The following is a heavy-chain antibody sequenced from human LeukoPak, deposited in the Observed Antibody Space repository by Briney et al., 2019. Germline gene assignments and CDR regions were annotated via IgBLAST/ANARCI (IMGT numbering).Heavy chain of an antibody. CDR2: IYYSGST. D-gene: IGHD1-26*01. CDR3: ARERGAAHFDY. Sequence: SETLSLTCAVYGGSFSGYYWSWIRQPPGKGLEWIGYIYYSGSTNYNPSLKSRVTISVDTSKNQFSLKLSSVTAADTAVYYCARERGAAHFDYWGQGTLVTVSS. J-gene: IGHJ4*02. CDR1: GGSFSGYY. V-gene: IGHV4-59*01.